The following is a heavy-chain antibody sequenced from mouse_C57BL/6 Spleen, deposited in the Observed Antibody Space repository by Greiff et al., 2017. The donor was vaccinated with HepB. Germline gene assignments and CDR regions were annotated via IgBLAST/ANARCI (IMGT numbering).Heavy chain of an antibody. J-gene: IGHJ2*01. Sequence: VKLQESGPELVKPGASVKISCKASGYTFTDYYINWVKQRHGQGLEWIGWIFPGSGSTYYNEKFKGKATLTVDKSSSTAYMLLSSLTSEDSAVYFCARGGSSAEGYYFDYWGQGTTLTVSS. CDR1: GYTFTDYY. D-gene: IGHD3-2*02. CDR3: ARGGSSAEGYYFDY. CDR2: IFPGSGST. V-gene: IGHV1-75*01.